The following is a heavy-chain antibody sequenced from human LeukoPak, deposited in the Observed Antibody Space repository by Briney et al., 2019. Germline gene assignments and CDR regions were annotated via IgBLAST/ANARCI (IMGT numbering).Heavy chain of an antibody. J-gene: IGHJ4*02. CDR1: GGSISSYY. CDR3: AGGEYYYGSGSYQEYYFDY. CDR2: IYTSGST. V-gene: IGHV4-4*07. D-gene: IGHD3-10*01. Sequence: ASETLSLTCTVSGGSISSYYWSWIRQPAGKGLEWIGRIYTSGSTNHNPSLKSRVTISVDTSKNQFSMKLSSVTAADTAVYYCAGGEYYYGSGSYQEYYFDYWGQGTLVTVSS.